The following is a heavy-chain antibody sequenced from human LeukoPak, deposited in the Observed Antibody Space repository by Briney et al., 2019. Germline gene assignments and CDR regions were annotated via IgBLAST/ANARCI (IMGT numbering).Heavy chain of an antibody. J-gene: IGHJ4*02. CDR1: GYTFTGYY. CDR3: RTDRYGDYGDYIDY. CDR2: INPNSGGT. V-gene: IGHV1-2*02. D-gene: IGHD4-17*01. Sequence: ASVTVSFKASGYTFTGYYMHWVRQAPGQGLDWMGWINPNSGGTNYAQKFQGRVTMTRDTSISTAYMELSRLRSDDTAVYYCRTDRYGDYGDYIDYWGQGTLVTVSS.